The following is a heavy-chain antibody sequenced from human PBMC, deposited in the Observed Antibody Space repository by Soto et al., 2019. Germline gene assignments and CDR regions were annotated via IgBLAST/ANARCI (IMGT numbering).Heavy chain of an antibody. CDR2: ISVTSGSI. CDR3: VRDHIWAFYF. CDR1: GFTFSSFA. D-gene: IGHD2-21*01. V-gene: IGHV3-48*02. Sequence: EVQLVESGGGLVQPGGSLRISCAASGFTFSSFALNWVRQAPGKGLEWISYISVTSGSIFYADSVKGRFTISRDDARNSLYLQMNTLRDEDTAVYFCVRDHIWAFYFWGRGTMVTVSS. J-gene: IGHJ3*01.